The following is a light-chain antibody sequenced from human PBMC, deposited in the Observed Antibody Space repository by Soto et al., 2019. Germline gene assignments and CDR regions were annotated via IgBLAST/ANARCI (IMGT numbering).Light chain of an antibody. CDR2: GNS. J-gene: IGLJ1*01. V-gene: IGLV1-40*01. CDR3: HSYDSSLSGYV. Sequence: QSVLTQPPSVSGAPGQRVTISCTGSSSNIGAGYDVHWYQQLPGTAPKLLIYGNSNRPSGVPDRFSGSKSGTSASLAITGRQAEDEAAYYCHSYDSSLSGYVFGTGTKLTVL. CDR1: SSNIGAGYD.